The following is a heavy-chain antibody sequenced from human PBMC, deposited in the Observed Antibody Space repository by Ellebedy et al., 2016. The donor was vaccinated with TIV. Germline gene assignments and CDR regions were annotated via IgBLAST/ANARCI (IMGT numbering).Heavy chain of an antibody. D-gene: IGHD5-12*01. Sequence: SETLSLXXTVSGGSISSYYWSWIRQPAGKGLQWIGRMYTSGSTNYNPSLKSRVTMSVDTSKNQFSLKLGSVTAADTAVYYCAREGYSGYDFDYWGQGTLVTVSS. V-gene: IGHV4-4*07. J-gene: IGHJ4*02. CDR1: GGSISSYY. CDR3: AREGYSGYDFDY. CDR2: MYTSGST.